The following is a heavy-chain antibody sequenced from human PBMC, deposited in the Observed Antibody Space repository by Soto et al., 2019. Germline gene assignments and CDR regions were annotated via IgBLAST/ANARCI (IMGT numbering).Heavy chain of an antibody. CDR2: ISQNGDST. J-gene: IGHJ3*01. CDR3: AKVRLTDYLRYAPHL. CDR1: GFTFNNYA. V-gene: IGHV3-23*01. Sequence: EVQLLESGGGLVQPGGSLRLACAASGFTFNNYAMNWVRQAPGRGLEWVSIISQNGDSTYYEDSVKGRFTISRDNSQNTVFLQMNSLRAEDTAIYFCAKVRLTDYLRYAPHLWGQGTLVTVSS. D-gene: IGHD2-8*01.